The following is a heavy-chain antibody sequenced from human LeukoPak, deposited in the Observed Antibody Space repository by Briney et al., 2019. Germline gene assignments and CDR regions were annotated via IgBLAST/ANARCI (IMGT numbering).Heavy chain of an antibody. J-gene: IGHJ4*02. CDR2: INGDGTNT. D-gene: IGHD2-15*01. Sequence: GGSLRLSCAASGFTFSSHWMHWVRQAQGKGLVWVSRINGDGTNTPYVDSVKGRFTISRDNVKNTLYLQMNSLRAEDTAVYYCAREGIWSLDSWGQGTLVTVSS. CDR3: AREGIWSLDS. V-gene: IGHV3-74*01. CDR1: GFTFSSHW.